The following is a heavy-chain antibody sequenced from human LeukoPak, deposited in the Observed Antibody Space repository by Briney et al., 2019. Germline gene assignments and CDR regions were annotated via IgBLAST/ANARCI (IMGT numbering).Heavy chain of an antibody. J-gene: IGHJ4*02. CDR1: GYTFTGYY. D-gene: IGHD6-19*01. CDR2: INPNSGDT. Sequence: GASVKVSCKASGYTFTGYYIHWVRQAPGQGLEWMGRINPNSGDTNYAQKFQGRVTVTRDTSITTAYMELSSLTSDDTALYYCAREGGAVAGTVADYWGQGTLVTVSS. CDR3: AREGGAVAGTVADY. V-gene: IGHV1-2*06.